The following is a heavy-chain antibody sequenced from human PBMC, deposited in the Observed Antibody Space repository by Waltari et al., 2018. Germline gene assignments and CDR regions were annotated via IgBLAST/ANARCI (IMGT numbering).Heavy chain of an antibody. Sequence: QVQLQQSGPRLVKPSQTLPLPCAVPGARFSTPNVAWNWIRQSPSRGLEWLGRAYYRSKWSNDYAVSVKSRIAINPDTSKNEFSLQLNSVTPEDTAVYYCARGRYTAFDYWGQGILVTVSS. D-gene: IGHD1-20*01. CDR2: AYYRSKWSN. J-gene: IGHJ4*02. V-gene: IGHV6-1*01. CDR1: GARFSTPNVA. CDR3: ARGRYTAFDY.